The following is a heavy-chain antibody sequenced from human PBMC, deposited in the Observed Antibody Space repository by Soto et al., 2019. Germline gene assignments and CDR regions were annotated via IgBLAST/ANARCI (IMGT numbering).Heavy chain of an antibody. J-gene: IGHJ5*02. CDR2: MNPNSGNT. Sequence: ASVKVSCKASGYTFTSYDINWVRQATGQGLEWMGWMNPNSGNTGYAQKFQGRVTMTRNTSISTAYMELSSLRSEDTAVYYCARGYCSGGSCYSPYNWFDPWGQGTLVTVSS. V-gene: IGHV1-8*01. CDR3: ARGYCSGGSCYSPYNWFDP. D-gene: IGHD2-15*01. CDR1: GYTFTSYD.